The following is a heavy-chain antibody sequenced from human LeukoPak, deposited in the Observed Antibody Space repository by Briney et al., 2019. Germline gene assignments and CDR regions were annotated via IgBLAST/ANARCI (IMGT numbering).Heavy chain of an antibody. Sequence: GGSLRLSCAASGFTFSSYSMNWVRQAPGKGLEWVSAVSHGGARTYYADSVKGRFTISSDGSRNTLFLQMNSLRAEDTAVYYCAKEGGYNSGPDYFDCWGQGTLVTVSS. J-gene: IGHJ4*02. CDR1: GFTFSSYS. V-gene: IGHV3-23*01. CDR3: AKEGGYNSGPDYFDC. CDR2: VSHGGART. D-gene: IGHD5-18*01.